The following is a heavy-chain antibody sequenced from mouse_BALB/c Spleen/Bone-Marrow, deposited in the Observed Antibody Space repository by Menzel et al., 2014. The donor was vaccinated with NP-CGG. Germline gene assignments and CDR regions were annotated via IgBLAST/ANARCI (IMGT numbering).Heavy chain of an antibody. CDR2: VNPNNGGT. Sequence: EVKLQESGPELVKPGASVKIPCKASGYTFTDYNMDWVKQSHGKSLEWIGYVNPNNGGTIYNQKFKGKATLTVDKSSSTAYMELRSLTSEDTAVYYCASTNMVTTLYFYALDYWGQGTSVTVSS. CDR3: ASTNMVTTLYFYALDY. V-gene: IGHV1-18*01. D-gene: IGHD2-1*01. J-gene: IGHJ4*01. CDR1: GYTFTDYN.